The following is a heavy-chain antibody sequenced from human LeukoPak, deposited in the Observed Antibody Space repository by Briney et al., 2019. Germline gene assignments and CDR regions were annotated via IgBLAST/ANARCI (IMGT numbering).Heavy chain of an antibody. CDR3: TAEPGVNDY. D-gene: IGHD1-14*01. CDR2: IRSKAYGGTT. Sequence: PGGSLRLSCTASGFTFGDYAMSWVRQVPGKGLEWVGFIRSKAYGGTTEYAASVKGRFTISRDDSKSIAYLQMNSLKTEDTAVYYCTAEPGVNDYWGQGTLVTVSS. V-gene: IGHV3-49*04. CDR1: GFTFGDYA. J-gene: IGHJ4*02.